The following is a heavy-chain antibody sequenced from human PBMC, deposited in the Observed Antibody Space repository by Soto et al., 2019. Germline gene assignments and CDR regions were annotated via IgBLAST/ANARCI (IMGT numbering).Heavy chain of an antibody. Sequence: PSETLSLTCAVYGGSFSGYYWSWIRQPPGKGLEWIGEINHSGSTNYNPSLKSRVTISLDTSKNQFSLKLSSVTAADTAVYYCARGFPLAAAGTHFDYWGQGTLVTVSS. J-gene: IGHJ4*02. D-gene: IGHD6-13*01. CDR3: ARGFPLAAAGTHFDY. CDR1: GGSFSGYY. CDR2: INHSGST. V-gene: IGHV4-34*01.